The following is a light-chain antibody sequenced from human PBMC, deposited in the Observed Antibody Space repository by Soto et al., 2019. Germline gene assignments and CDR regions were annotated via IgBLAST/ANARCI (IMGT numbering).Light chain of an antibody. Sequence: QSVLPKPASDSGAPGQSLTISCTETRIDIAPYNYVSWYQQHPGKAPKLIIYEISDRPSEISNRFSRSKSGNTASLTISGLQAEDEPYYYCSSYTSSTNYVFGTGTKVTVL. V-gene: IGLV2-14*01. CDR3: SSYTSSTNYV. CDR1: RIDIAPYNY. CDR2: EIS. J-gene: IGLJ1*01.